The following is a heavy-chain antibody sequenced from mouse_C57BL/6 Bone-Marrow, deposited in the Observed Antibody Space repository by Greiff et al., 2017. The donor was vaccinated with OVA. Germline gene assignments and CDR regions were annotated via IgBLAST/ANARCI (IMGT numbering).Heavy chain of an antibody. Sequence: QVQLQQPGAELVMPGASVKLSCKASGYTFTSYWMHWVKQRPGQGLEWIGEIDPSDSYTNYTQKFKGKSTLTVDKSSSTAYMQLSSLTSEESAVYYCALITTVDYWGRGTTLTVSS. V-gene: IGHV1-69*01. D-gene: IGHD1-1*01. J-gene: IGHJ2*01. CDR2: IDPSDSYT. CDR3: ALITTVDY. CDR1: GYTFTSYW.